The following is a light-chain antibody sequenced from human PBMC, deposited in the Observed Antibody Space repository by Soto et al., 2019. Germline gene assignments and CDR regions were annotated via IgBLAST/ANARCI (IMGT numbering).Light chain of an antibody. J-gene: IGKJ4*01. Sequence: DIQMTQSPSSLSASVGDIVTITCRARQRISSYLNWYQQKPGKAPKLLIYAASSLQSGVTSRFSGSGSGTDFTLNISSVQPEDFATYYCPQSYSTPLTVGGGTKVEIK. CDR2: AAS. CDR3: PQSYSTPLT. V-gene: IGKV1-39*01. CDR1: QRISSY.